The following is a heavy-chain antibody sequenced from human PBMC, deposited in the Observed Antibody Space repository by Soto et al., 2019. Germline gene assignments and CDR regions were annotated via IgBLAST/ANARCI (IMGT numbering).Heavy chain of an antibody. Sequence: SETLSLTCAVYGASFNGYYWSWIRQTPGKELEWIGEINYIGSTNYNPALQSQFTISVDRSKNQLSLKLSSVTPADTAVYYCARDANGYRYGAYFDSWVQGTLVTVCS. CDR3: ARDANGYRYGAYFDS. CDR2: INYIGST. J-gene: IGHJ4*02. CDR1: GASFNGYY. D-gene: IGHD5-18*01. V-gene: IGHV4-34*01.